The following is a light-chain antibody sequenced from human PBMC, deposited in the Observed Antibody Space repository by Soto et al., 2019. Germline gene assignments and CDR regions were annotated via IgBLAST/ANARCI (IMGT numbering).Light chain of an antibody. J-gene: IGKJ1*01. CDR2: AAS. CDR1: QGINRN. V-gene: IGKV1-39*01. Sequence: DIQVTQFPSSLSASVGDRVIITCRASQGINRNLNWYQQKPGQAPKLLIYAASSLQSGVPTRFRGTASGTEFTLTITGLQPEDSASYYCQQSYSALWTFGQGTKVEIK. CDR3: QQSYSALWT.